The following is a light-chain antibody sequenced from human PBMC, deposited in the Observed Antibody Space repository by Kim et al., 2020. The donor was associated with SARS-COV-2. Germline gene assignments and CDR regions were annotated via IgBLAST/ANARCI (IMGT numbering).Light chain of an antibody. Sequence: GKAVTNSCTRSSGSIDDHYVQWYQQRPGGVPTAVIYEDDQRPSGVSDRFSGSIDNSSNSASLTISGLKTEDEADYYCQSYNRSNVVFGGGTQLTVL. CDR1: SGSIDDHY. V-gene: IGLV6-57*03. CDR2: EDD. CDR3: QSYNRSNVV. J-gene: IGLJ2*01.